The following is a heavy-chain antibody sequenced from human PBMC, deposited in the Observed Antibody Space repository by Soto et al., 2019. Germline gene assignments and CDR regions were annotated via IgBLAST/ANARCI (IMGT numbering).Heavy chain of an antibody. V-gene: IGHV4-34*01. CDR1: GGSFSGYY. J-gene: IGHJ4*02. D-gene: IGHD3-10*01. Sequence: SETLSLTCAVYGGSFSGYYWSWIRQPPGKGLEWIGEINHSGSTNYNPSLKSRVTISVDTSKNQFSLKLSSVTAADTAVYYCARSSYYYGSGNFDYWGQGTLVTVSS. CDR2: INHSGST. CDR3: ARSSYYYGSGNFDY.